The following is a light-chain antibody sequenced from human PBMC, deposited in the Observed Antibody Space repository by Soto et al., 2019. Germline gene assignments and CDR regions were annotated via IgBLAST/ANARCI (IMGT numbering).Light chain of an antibody. Sequence: EIVLTQSPATLSLSPGERATISCRASQSVSSYLAWHQQKPGQAPRLLIYDASNRATGIPARFSGSGSGTDFTLTISSLEPEDFAVYYCQQRSNWPPITFGQGTRLEI. V-gene: IGKV3-11*01. J-gene: IGKJ5*01. CDR2: DAS. CDR1: QSVSSY. CDR3: QQRSNWPPIT.